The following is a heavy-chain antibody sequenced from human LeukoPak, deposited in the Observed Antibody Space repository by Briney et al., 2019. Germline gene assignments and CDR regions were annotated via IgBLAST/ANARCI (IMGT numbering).Heavy chain of an antibody. D-gene: IGHD4-17*01. J-gene: IGHJ4*02. V-gene: IGHV1-46*01. Sequence: GASVKLSCKASGYVFTNYYMHWVRQAPGHGLEWMGVFSPKSGSTTSTRNFQGRVTMTSDMSTSTVYMELSSLRSEDTAVYYCARETTVTPLDYWGQGTLVTVSS. CDR3: ARETTVTPLDY. CDR1: GYVFTNYY. CDR2: FSPKSGST.